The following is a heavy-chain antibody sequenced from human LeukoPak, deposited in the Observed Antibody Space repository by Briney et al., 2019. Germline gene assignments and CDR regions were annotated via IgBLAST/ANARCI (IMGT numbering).Heavy chain of an antibody. J-gene: IGHJ4*02. CDR1: GYSFTSYW. CDR2: IYPGGSDT. Sequence: GESLKISCKGSGYSFTSYWIGWVRQMPGKGLEWMGIIYPGGSDTRYSPSFQGQVTISADKSISTAYLQWSSLKASDTAMYYCARHTTPKSYYYDSSGYTDYWGQGTLVTVSS. CDR3: ARHTTPKSYYYDSSGYTDY. V-gene: IGHV5-51*01. D-gene: IGHD3-22*01.